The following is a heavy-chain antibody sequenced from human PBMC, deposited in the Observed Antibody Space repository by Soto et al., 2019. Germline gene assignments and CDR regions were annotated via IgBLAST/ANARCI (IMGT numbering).Heavy chain of an antibody. J-gene: IGHJ4*02. D-gene: IGHD3-22*01. CDR3: ARGRRNYYDSSGYNFDY. V-gene: IGHV4-34*01. CDR2: INHSGST. Sequence: LSLTCAVYGGSFSGYYWSWIRQPPGKGLEWIGEINHSGSTNYNPSLKSRVTISIDTSKNQFSLKLSSVTAADTAVYYCARGRRNYYDSSGYNFDYWGQGTLVTVSS. CDR1: GGSFSGYY.